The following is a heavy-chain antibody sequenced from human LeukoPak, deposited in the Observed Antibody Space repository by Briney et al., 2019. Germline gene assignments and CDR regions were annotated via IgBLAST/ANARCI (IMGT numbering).Heavy chain of an antibody. Sequence: ASVKVSCKASGGTFSSYAISWVRQAPGQGLEWMGGIIPIFGTANYAQKFQGRVTITADESTSTAYMELSSLRSEDTAVYYCARDEAIYYDSSGYYQSRYYFDYWGQGTLVTVSS. J-gene: IGHJ4*02. CDR1: GGTFSSYA. V-gene: IGHV1-69*13. CDR3: ARDEAIYYDSSGYYQSRYYFDY. D-gene: IGHD3-22*01. CDR2: IIPIFGTA.